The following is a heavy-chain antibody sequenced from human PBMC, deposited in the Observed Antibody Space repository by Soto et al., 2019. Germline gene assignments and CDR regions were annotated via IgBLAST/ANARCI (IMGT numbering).Heavy chain of an antibody. Sequence: QVQLVESGGGVVQPGRSLRLSCAASGFTFSSYAMHWVRQAPGKGLEWVAVISYDGSNKYYADSVKGRFTISRVNSKHTLYLQMNSLRAEDTAVYYCARDREIVVVHYYYGMDVWGRGTTVTVSS. D-gene: IGHD3-22*01. J-gene: IGHJ6*02. V-gene: IGHV3-30-3*01. CDR3: ARDREIVVVHYYYGMDV. CDR1: GFTFSSYA. CDR2: ISYDGSNK.